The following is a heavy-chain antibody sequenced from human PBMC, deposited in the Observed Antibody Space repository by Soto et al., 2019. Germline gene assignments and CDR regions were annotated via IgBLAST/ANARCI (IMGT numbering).Heavy chain of an antibody. CDR2: IYPGDSDT. D-gene: IGHD6-13*01. CDR1: GYSFTSYW. V-gene: IGHV5-51*01. Sequence: GESLKISCKGSGYSFTSYWIGWVRQMPGKGLECMGIIYPGDSDTRYSPSFQGQVTISADKSISTAYLQWSSLKASDTAMYYCARTAAAGKYYYGMDVWGQGTAVTVSS. J-gene: IGHJ6*02. CDR3: ARTAAAGKYYYGMDV.